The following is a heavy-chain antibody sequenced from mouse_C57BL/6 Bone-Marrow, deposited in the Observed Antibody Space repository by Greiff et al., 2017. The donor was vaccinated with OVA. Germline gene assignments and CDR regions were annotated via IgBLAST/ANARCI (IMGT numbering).Heavy chain of an antibody. D-gene: IGHD1-1*01. CDR2: INPYNGGT. CDR3: ARRFITTVGSMDY. J-gene: IGHJ4*01. CDR1: GYTFTDYY. Sequence: VQLQQSGPVLVKPGASVKMSCKASGYTFTDYYMNWVKQSPGKSLEWIGVINPYNGGTSYNQTFKGKATLTVDKASSPAYMELNSLTSVDSSVYYCARRFITTVGSMDYWGPGTSVTVSS. V-gene: IGHV1-19*01.